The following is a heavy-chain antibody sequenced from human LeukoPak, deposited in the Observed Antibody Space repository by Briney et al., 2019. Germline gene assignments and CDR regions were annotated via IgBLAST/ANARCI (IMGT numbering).Heavy chain of an antibody. V-gene: IGHV4-59*08. D-gene: IGHD6-19*01. Sequence: SETLSLTCTVSGGSISSYYWSWIRQPPGKGLEGIGYIYYSGRTNYNPSIKSRGTISVATSKNHSSLQLSSVTAADTAVYYCARHRKWLVRDYYYMDVWGKGTTVTISS. CDR1: GGSISSYY. J-gene: IGHJ6*03. CDR3: ARHRKWLVRDYYYMDV. CDR2: IYYSGRT.